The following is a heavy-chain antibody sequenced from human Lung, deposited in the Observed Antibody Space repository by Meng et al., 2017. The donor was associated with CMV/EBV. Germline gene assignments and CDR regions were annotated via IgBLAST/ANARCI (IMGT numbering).Heavy chain of an antibody. J-gene: IGHJ4*03. V-gene: IGHV1-46*01. D-gene: IGHD3-22*01. Sequence: QVQLVQSGAEVKKPGVSLKLSCETSGFTFTTYFMHWPRQAPGQGLQWMGLFNPNGDVTTYSPRFQGRITLTGDTSTSTLYMELSSLTSDDTAVYYCAREMPMTCYFDQWGQGTLVTVSS. CDR3: AREMPMTCYFDQ. CDR1: GFTFTTYF. CDR2: FNPNGDVT.